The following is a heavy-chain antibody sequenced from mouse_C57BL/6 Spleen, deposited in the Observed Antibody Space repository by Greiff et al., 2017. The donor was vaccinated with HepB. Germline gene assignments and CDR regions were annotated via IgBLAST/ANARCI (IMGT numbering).Heavy chain of an antibody. CDR3: ARSGSSSLQAWFAY. D-gene: IGHD6-2*01. V-gene: IGHV1-61*01. CDR1: GYTFTSYW. Sequence: QVQLQQPGAELVRPGSSVKLSCKASGYTFTSYWMDWVKQRPGQGLEWIGNIYPSDSETHYKQKFKDKATLTVDKSSSTAYMQLSSLTSEDSAVYYCARSGSSSLQAWFAYWGQGTLVTVSA. J-gene: IGHJ3*01. CDR2: IYPSDSET.